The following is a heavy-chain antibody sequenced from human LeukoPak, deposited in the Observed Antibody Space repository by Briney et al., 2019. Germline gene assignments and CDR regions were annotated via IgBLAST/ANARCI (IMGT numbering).Heavy chain of an antibody. CDR1: GYTFTGYY. CDR2: INPNSGGT. J-gene: IGHJ4*02. D-gene: IGHD3-16*02. Sequence: ASVKVSCKASGYTFTGYYIHWVRQAPGQGLEWMGRINPNSGGTNYAQKFQGRVTMTRDTSINTAYMELSRLRSDDTAMYYCARGGAYDYVWGSYRYFDYWGQGTLVTVSS. V-gene: IGHV1-2*06. CDR3: ARGGAYDYVWGSYRYFDY.